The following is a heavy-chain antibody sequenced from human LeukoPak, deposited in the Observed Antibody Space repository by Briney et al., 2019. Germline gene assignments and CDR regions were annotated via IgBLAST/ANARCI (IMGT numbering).Heavy chain of an antibody. D-gene: IGHD6-13*01. CDR3: ARDRSSWYYYYYYMDV. J-gene: IGHJ6*03. CDR1: GLTFSSYS. Sequence: GGSLRLSCAASGLTFSSYSMNWVRQAPGKGLEWVSYISSSSSTIYYADSVKGRFTISRDNAKNSLYLQMNSLRAEDTAVYYCARDRSSWYYYYYYMDVWGKGTTVTVSS. V-gene: IGHV3-48*04. CDR2: ISSSSSTI.